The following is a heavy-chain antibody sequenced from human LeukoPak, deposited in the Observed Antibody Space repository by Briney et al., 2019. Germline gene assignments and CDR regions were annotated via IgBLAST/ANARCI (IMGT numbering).Heavy chain of an antibody. V-gene: IGHV5-51*01. CDR3: ARHRDYVSSHSPANWFDP. D-gene: IGHD3-22*01. J-gene: IGHJ5*02. CDR2: IYPGDSDT. CDR1: GYTFTRYW. Sequence: GESLKISCKGSGYTFTRYWIGWVRQMPGKGLEWMGIIYPGDSDTKYSPSFQGQVTISADKSISTAYLQWSSLKASDTAVYYCARHRDYVSSHSPANWFDPWGQGTLVTVSS.